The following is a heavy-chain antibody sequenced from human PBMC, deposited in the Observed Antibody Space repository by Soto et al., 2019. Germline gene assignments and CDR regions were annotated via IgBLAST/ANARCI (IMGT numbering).Heavy chain of an antibody. V-gene: IGHV1-18*01. J-gene: IGHJ4*02. CDR1: GYTFPNYG. CDR2: ISAYKANI. D-gene: IGHD3-10*01. Sequence: QVQLVQSGAEVKKPGASVKVSCKASGYTFPNYGITWVRQAPGQGLEWMGWISAYKANIKYAQKFQGRVTLTTDTSTRTAYMELRSLRSDDPAIYYCARDLDGSGAYYTDFWGQGTLVTVSS. CDR3: ARDLDGSGAYYTDF.